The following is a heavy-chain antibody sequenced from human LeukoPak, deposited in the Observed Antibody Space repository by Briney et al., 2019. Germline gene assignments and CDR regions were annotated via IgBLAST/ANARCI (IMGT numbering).Heavy chain of an antibody. J-gene: IGHJ6*03. CDR2: IIPIFDTA. V-gene: IGHV1-69*06. Sequence: ASVTVSCKASGDSLSNYAISWVRQAPGQGLEWMGRIIPIFDTASYAESFQGRATITADIPSNTAYMELSSLTSEDTAVYFCARQGGVRQDYYMDVWGNGTTVTVSS. CDR1: GDSLSNYA. CDR3: ARQGGVRQDYYMDV. D-gene: IGHD3-16*01.